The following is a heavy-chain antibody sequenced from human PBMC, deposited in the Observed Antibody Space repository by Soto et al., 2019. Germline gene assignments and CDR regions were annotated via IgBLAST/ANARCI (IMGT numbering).Heavy chain of an antibody. CDR2: SYPSDSDN. CDR1: GYSFTSYW. V-gene: IGHV5-51*01. J-gene: IGHJ4*02. CDR3: ARGPLGYDY. D-gene: IGHD3-10*01. Sequence: PGESLKISCKGSGYSFTSYWIGWVCQMPGKSLESIAISYPSDSDNRYRPFFQGQVTISADKSISTAYLQWSSLTASDTAMYYCARGPLGYDYWGQGTLVTVSS.